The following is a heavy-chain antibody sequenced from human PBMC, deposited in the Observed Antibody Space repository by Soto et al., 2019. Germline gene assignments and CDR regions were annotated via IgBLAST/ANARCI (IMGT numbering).Heavy chain of an antibody. CDR3: ARHLAVAGTRDSDKFDY. D-gene: IGHD6-19*01. Sequence: SETLSLTCTVSGGSISSSSYYWGWIRQPPGKGLEWIGSIYYSGSTYYNPSLKSRVTISVDTSKNQFSLKLSSVTAADTAVYYCARHLAVAGTRDSDKFDYWGQGTLVTVSS. CDR1: GGSISSSSYY. V-gene: IGHV4-39*01. J-gene: IGHJ4*02. CDR2: IYYSGST.